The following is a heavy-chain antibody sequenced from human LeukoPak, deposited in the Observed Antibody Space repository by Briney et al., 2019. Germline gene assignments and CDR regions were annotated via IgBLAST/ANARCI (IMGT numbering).Heavy chain of an antibody. J-gene: IGHJ6*03. CDR1: GFTFSDYY. V-gene: IGHV3-11*01. Sequence: PGGSLRLSCAASGFTFSDYYMSWIRQAPGKGLEWVSYISSSGSTIYYADSVKGRFTISRDNAKNSLYLQMNSLRAEDTAVYYCARAPTVTKSIYYMDVWGKGTTVTISS. CDR2: ISSSGSTI. CDR3: ARAPTVTKSIYYMDV. D-gene: IGHD4-17*01.